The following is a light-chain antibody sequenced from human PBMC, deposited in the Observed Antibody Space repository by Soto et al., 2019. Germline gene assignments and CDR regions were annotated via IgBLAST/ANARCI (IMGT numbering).Light chain of an antibody. CDR2: EVS. Sequence: QSVLTQPASVSGSPGQSITISCTGTSSDVGKYNHVSWYQQHPAKAPKLMIFEVSNRPSGVSNRFSGSKSGNTASLTISGLQAEDEAEYYCSSYTGSSINTVVFGGGTQLTVL. J-gene: IGLJ2*01. CDR1: SSDVGKYNH. CDR3: SSYTGSSINTVV. V-gene: IGLV2-14*01.